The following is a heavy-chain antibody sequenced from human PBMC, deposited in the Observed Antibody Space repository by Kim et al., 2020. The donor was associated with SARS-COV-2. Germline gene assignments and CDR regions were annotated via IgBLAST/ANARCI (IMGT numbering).Heavy chain of an antibody. CDR3: AKDTAGDWNYGLFDY. J-gene: IGHJ4*02. V-gene: IGHV3-9*01. CDR2: ISWNSGSI. D-gene: IGHD1-7*01. Sequence: GGSLRLSCAASGFTFDDYAMHWVRQAPGKGLEWVSGISWNSGSIGYADSVKGRFTISRDNAKNSLYLQMNSLRAEDTALYYCAKDTAGDWNYGLFDYWGQGTLVTVSS. CDR1: GFTFDDYA.